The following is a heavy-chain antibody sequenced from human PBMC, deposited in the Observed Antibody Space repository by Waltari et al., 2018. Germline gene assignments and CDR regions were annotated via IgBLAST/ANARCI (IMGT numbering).Heavy chain of an antibody. CDR3: AKDSGYNSYFDY. J-gene: IGHJ4*02. V-gene: IGHV3-30*02. CDR2: IRDDGSNK. Sequence: QVQLVESGGGVVQPGGSLRLSCAASGFTFSSYGMHWVRQAPGKGLGWVAFIRDDGSNKYYADSVKGRFTISRDNSKNTLYLQMNSLRAEDTAVYYCAKDSGYNSYFDYWGQGTLVTVSS. D-gene: IGHD5-12*01. CDR1: GFTFSSYG.